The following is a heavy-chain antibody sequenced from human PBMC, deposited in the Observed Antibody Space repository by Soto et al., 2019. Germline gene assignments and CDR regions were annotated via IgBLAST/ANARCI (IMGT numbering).Heavy chain of an antibody. J-gene: IGHJ4*02. D-gene: IGHD3-10*01. CDR2: IYYSGST. V-gene: IGHV4-31*03. CDR1: GGSLSSSAYN. Sequence: SETVSLTSTVSGGSLSSSAYNWSWIRQHPGKGLEWIGYIYYSGSTYYNPSLKSRVTISVDTSQNQFSLKLSSVTAADTAVYFCARYGSGSYYPTTFDYWGQGALVTVS. CDR3: ARYGSGSYYPTTFDY.